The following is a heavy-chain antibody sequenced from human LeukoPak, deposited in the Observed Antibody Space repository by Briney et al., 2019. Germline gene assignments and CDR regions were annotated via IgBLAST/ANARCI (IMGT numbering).Heavy chain of an antibody. CDR1: GFTFSNAW. Sequence: GGSLRLSCAASGFTFSNAWMSWVRQAPGKGLEWVGRIKSKTDGGTTDYAAPVKGRFTISRDDSKNTLYLQMNTLKTEDTAVYYCTTASDCSGGTCYFDHWGQGTLVTVSS. J-gene: IGHJ4*02. CDR3: TTASDCSGGTCYFDH. V-gene: IGHV3-15*01. D-gene: IGHD2-15*01. CDR2: IKSKTDGGTT.